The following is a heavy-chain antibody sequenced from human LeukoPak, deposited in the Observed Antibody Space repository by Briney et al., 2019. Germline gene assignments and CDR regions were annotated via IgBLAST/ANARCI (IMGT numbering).Heavy chain of an antibody. CDR3: ARAPYFADAFDI. CDR2: IYSGGST. Sequence: GGSLRLSCAASGFTVSSNYMSWVRQAPGKGLEWVSVIYSGGSTYYADSVKGRFTIYRHNSKNTLYLQMNSLRAEDTAVYYCARAPYFADAFDIWGQGTMVTVSS. D-gene: IGHD3-10*01. J-gene: IGHJ3*02. V-gene: IGHV3-53*04. CDR1: GFTVSSNY.